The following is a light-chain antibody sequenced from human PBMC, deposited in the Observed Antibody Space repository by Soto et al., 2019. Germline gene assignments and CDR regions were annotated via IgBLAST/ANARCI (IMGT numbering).Light chain of an antibody. J-gene: IGLJ2*01. CDR1: SSNIGAGYD. Sequence: QSVLTQPPSVSGAPGQRVTISCTGSSSNIGAGYDVHWYQQLPGTAPKLLIYGNSNRPSGVPDRFSGSKSGTSASLAITGLQAEDEADYYSQSYDSSLSGSVFGGGTKVTV. CDR3: QSYDSSLSGSV. V-gene: IGLV1-40*01. CDR2: GNS.